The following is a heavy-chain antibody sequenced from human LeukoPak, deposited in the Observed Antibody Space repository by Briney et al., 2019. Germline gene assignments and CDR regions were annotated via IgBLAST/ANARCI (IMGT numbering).Heavy chain of an antibody. Sequence: PGGSLRLSCAASGFTFSCYAMHWVRQAPGKGLEWVAVISYDGSNKYYADSVKGRFTISRDNSKNTLYLQMNSLRAEDTAVYYCARDRSLLFDYWGQGTLVTVSS. CDR1: GFTFSCYA. CDR3: ARDRSLLFDY. CDR2: ISYDGSNK. D-gene: IGHD2/OR15-2a*01. J-gene: IGHJ4*02. V-gene: IGHV3-30-3*01.